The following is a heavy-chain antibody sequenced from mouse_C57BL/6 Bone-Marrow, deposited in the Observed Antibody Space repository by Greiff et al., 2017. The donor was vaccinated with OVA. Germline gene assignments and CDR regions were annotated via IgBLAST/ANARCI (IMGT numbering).Heavy chain of an antibody. CDR3: ARWTYGNYYYAMDY. Sequence: VKPQQPGAELVRPGSSVKLSCKASGYTFTSYWMHWVKQRPIQGLEWIGNIYPSDSETHYNQKFKDKATLTVDKSSSTAYMQLSSLTSEDSAVYYCARWTYGNYYYAMDYWGQGTSVTVSS. J-gene: IGHJ4*01. V-gene: IGHV1-52*01. CDR2: IYPSDSET. D-gene: IGHD2-1*01. CDR1: GYTFTSYW.